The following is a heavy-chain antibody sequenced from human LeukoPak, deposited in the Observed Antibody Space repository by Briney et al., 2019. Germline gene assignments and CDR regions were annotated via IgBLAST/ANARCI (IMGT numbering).Heavy chain of an antibody. J-gene: IGHJ4*02. V-gene: IGHV3-23*01. CDR2: ISGSGSST. Sequence: GGSLRLSCAASGFTFSSYAMSWVRQAPGKGLEWVSAISGSGSSTYYADSVKGRFTISRDNSKNTLYLQMNSLRAEDTAVYYCAKSTRGTTVVTGFDYWGQGTLVTVSS. CDR1: GFTFSSYA. CDR3: AKSTRGTTVVTGFDY. D-gene: IGHD4-23*01.